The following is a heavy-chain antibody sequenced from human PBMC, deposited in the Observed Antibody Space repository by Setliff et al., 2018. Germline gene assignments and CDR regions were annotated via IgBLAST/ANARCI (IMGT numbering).Heavy chain of an antibody. D-gene: IGHD1-26*01. CDR2: INPNSGGT. CDR3: ARRMWELRSDAFDI. Sequence: ASVKVSCKASGYTFTGYYMHWVRQAPGQGLEWMGRINPNSGGTNYAQKVQGRVTMTRDTSTSTVYMELSSLRSEDTAVYYCARRMWELRSDAFDIWGQGTMVTVSS. J-gene: IGHJ3*02. CDR1: GYTFTGYY. V-gene: IGHV1-2*06.